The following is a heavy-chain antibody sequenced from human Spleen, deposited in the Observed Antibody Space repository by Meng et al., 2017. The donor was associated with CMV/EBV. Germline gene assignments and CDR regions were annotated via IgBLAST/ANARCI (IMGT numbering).Heavy chain of an antibody. CDR3: TRHNGNTIFGVVTHYRMDV. V-gene: IGHV3-73*01. D-gene: IGHD3-3*01. CDR2: IRSKTNSYAT. Sequence: GGSLRLSCAASGLTLSGSAMHWVRQASGKGLGWVGRIRSKTNSYATAYAAAVKGRFTISSDDSKTTAYLQMTSLKTTDTAVYYCTRHNGNTIFGVVTHYRMDVWGQGTTVTVSS. CDR1: GLTLSGSA. J-gene: IGHJ6*02.